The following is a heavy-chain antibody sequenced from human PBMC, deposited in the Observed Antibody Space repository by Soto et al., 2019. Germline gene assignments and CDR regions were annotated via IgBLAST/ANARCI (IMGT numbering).Heavy chain of an antibody. V-gene: IGHV3-21*02. CDR1: GFTFSFYS. J-gene: IGHJ6*02. Sequence: EEQLVESGGGLVTPGGSLRLSCAASGFTFSFYSFNWVRQAPGKGLEWVSSISSSGCHIYYADSVKGRFTISRDNAKSILYLQMNSLRAEDTAVYYCARDQQPMEVWGQGTAVTVSS. D-gene: IGHD1-1*01. CDR2: ISSSGCHI. CDR3: ARDQQPMEV.